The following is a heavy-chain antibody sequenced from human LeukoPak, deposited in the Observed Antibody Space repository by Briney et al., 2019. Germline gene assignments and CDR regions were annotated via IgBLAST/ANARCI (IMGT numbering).Heavy chain of an antibody. CDR1: GFPFIEYS. Sequence: GGSLRLSCTASGFPFIEYSVNWVRQVPGKGLEWISYIGIDSGNTKYADSVRGRFTISRDNAKNSLYLQMNSLRAEDTAVYYCARDLGPMDVWGKGTTVTVSS. CDR3: ARDLGPMDV. CDR2: IGIDSGNT. V-gene: IGHV3-48*04. J-gene: IGHJ6*03.